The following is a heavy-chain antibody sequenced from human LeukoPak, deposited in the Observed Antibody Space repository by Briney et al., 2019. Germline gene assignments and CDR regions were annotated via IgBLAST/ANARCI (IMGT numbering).Heavy chain of an antibody. J-gene: IGHJ4*02. CDR2: IYTSGST. CDR1: GGFISSYY. V-gene: IGHV4-4*09. Sequence: SETLSLTCTVSGGFISSYYWSWIRQPPGKGLEWIGYIYTSGSTNYNPSLKSRVTISVDTSKNQFSLKLSSVTAADTAVYYCARLGGSYSVIDYWGQGTLVTVSS. D-gene: IGHD1-26*01. CDR3: ARLGGSYSVIDY.